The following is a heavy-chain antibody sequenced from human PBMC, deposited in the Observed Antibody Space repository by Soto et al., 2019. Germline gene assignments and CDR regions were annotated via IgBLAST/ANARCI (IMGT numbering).Heavy chain of an antibody. Sequence: PGGSLRLSCAASGFTFSSYSMNWVRQAPGKGLEWVSSISSSSSYIYYADSVKGRFTISRDNAKNSLYLQMNSLRAEDTAVYYCARARRGGDYDYYYYGMDVWGQGTTVTVSS. V-gene: IGHV3-21*01. J-gene: IGHJ6*02. CDR1: GFTFSSYS. CDR2: ISSSSSYI. D-gene: IGHD4-17*01. CDR3: ARARRGGDYDYYYYGMDV.